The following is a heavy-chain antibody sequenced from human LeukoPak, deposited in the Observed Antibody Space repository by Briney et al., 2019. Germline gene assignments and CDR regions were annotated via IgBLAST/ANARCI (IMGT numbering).Heavy chain of an antibody. CDR3: ATSYSYYYYYMDV. V-gene: IGHV3-74*01. J-gene: IGHJ6*03. CDR2: INSDGSST. CDR1: GFTFSSYW. Sequence: GGSLRLSCAASGFTFSSYWMHWVRQAPGKGLVWVSRINSDGSSTSYADSVKGRFTISRDNAKNTLYLQMNSLRAEDTAVYYCATSYSYYYYYMDVWGKGTTVTVSS. D-gene: IGHD3-10*01.